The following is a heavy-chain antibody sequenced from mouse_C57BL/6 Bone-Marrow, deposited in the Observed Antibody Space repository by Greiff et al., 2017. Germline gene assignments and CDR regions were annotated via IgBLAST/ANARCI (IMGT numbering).Heavy chain of an antibody. Sequence: QVQLQQSGPGLVQPSQSLSITCTVSGFSLTSYGVHWVRQSPGKGLEWLGVIWSGGSTDYNAAFISRLSISKDNSKSQVFFKMNSLQADDTAIYYCARKGDYYGSSPLFDVWGTGTTVTVSS. J-gene: IGHJ1*03. D-gene: IGHD1-1*01. CDR2: IWSGGST. CDR3: ARKGDYYGSSPLFDV. V-gene: IGHV2-2*01. CDR1: GFSLTSYG.